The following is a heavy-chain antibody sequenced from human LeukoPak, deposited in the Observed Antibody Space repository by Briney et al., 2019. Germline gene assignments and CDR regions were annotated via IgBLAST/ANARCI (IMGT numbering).Heavy chain of an antibody. Sequence: GGSLRLSCAASGFTFSSYGMSWVRQAPGKGLEWVSAISGSGGSTYYADSVKGRFTISRDNSKNTLYLQMNSLRAEDTAVYYCAKKKFIYGSGSYWYDYWGQGTLVTISS. CDR2: ISGSGGST. D-gene: IGHD3-10*01. V-gene: IGHV3-23*01. CDR3: AKKKFIYGSGSYWYDY. CDR1: GFTFSSYG. J-gene: IGHJ4*02.